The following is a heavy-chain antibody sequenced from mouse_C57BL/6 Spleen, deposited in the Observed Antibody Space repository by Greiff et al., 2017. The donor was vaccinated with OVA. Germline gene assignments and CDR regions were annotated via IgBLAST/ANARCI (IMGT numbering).Heavy chain of an antibody. D-gene: IGHD2-1*01. Sequence: QVQLQQSGAELVRPGTSVKVSCKASGYAFTNYLIEWVKQRPGQGLEWIGVINPGSGGTNYNEKFKGKATLTADKSSSTAYMQLSSLTSEDSAVYFCARGGWGNYDFDYWGQGTTLTVSS. V-gene: IGHV1-54*01. CDR2: INPGSGGT. J-gene: IGHJ2*01. CDR3: ARGGWGNYDFDY. CDR1: GYAFTNYL.